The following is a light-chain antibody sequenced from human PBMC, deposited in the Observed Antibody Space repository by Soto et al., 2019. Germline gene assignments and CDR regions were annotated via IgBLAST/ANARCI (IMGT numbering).Light chain of an antibody. V-gene: IGKV1-9*01. CDR1: QGLSSD. CDR3: QQLNSYPIT. Sequence: DIQLTQSPSFLSASVGDRVTITCRASQGLSSDLAWYQQKPGKAPKLLIYAASTVQSGVPSRFSGSGSGTECTLTISSLQPEDFATYYCQQLNSYPITFGEGTRLEIK. CDR2: AAS. J-gene: IGKJ5*01.